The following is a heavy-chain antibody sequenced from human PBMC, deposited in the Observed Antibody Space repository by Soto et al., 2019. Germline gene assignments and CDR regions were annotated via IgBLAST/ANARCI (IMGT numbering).Heavy chain of an antibody. CDR2: IYYSGST. V-gene: IGHV4-31*03. CDR3: AREGGGSLLPWFDP. D-gene: IGHD2-15*01. J-gene: IGHJ5*02. Sequence: QVQLQESGPGLVKPSQTLSLTCTVAGGSISSGGYSWSWIRQHPGKGLEWIGYIYYSGSTYYNPSLKSRVTISVDTSKNQFSLKLSSVTAADTAGYYCAREGGGSLLPWFDPWGQGTLVTVSS. CDR1: GGSISSGGYS.